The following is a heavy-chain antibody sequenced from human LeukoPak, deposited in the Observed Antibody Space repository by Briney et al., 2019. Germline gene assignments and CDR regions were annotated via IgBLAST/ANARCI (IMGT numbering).Heavy chain of an antibody. J-gene: IGHJ3*02. V-gene: IGHV3-53*01. Sequence: PGGSLRLSCAASGFTVSSNYMSWVRQAPGKGLEWVSVLYSGVPTYYADSVKGRFTISRDNSKNTLYLQMNSLRAEDTAVYYCARDRGPTRAFDIWGQGTMVTVS. CDR1: GFTVSSNY. D-gene: IGHD5-24*01. CDR3: ARDRGPTRAFDI. CDR2: LYSGVPT.